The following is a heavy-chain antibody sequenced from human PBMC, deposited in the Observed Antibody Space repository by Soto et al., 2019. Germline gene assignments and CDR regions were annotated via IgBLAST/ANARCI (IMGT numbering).Heavy chain of an antibody. CDR2: INHSGST. V-gene: IGHV4-34*01. CDR3: ARGNYDFWSGSRVGDWFDP. CDR1: GGSFSGSY. J-gene: IGHJ5*02. Sequence: QVQLQQWGAGLLKPSETLSLTCAVYGGSFSGSYWRWIRQPPGRGREWIGEINHSGSTNYNPSLTSRVTISVDTSKNQFSLKLSSVTAADTAVYYCARGNYDFWSGSRVGDWFDPWGQGTLVTVSS. D-gene: IGHD3-3*01.